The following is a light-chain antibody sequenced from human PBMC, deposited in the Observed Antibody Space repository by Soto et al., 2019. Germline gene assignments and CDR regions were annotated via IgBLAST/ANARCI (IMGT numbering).Light chain of an antibody. CDR2: DAS. J-gene: IGKJ3*01. V-gene: IGKV1-5*01. Sequence: DIQMTQSPSTLSAFVGDRVTITCRASQSISRWLAWYQQKPGKAPKVLIYDASNLESGVPSRFSGSGYGTEFTLTINSLQPDDVATYYCQQNNYHFGPGTKVDIK. CDR3: QQNNYH. CDR1: QSISRW.